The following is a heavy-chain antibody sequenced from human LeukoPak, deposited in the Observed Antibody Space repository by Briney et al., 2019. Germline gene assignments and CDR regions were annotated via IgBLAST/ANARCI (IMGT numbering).Heavy chain of an antibody. CDR3: ARFGGSGGRYYYFDY. D-gene: IGHD2-15*01. J-gene: IGHJ4*02. V-gene: IGHV3-33*08. CDR1: GFTFSSYG. Sequence: GGSLRLSCAASGFTFSSYGMHWVRQAPGKGLEWVAVIWYDGSNKYYADSVKGRFTISRDNSKNTLYLQMNSLRAEDTAVYYCARFGGSGGRYYYFDYWGQGTLVTVSS. CDR2: IWYDGSNK.